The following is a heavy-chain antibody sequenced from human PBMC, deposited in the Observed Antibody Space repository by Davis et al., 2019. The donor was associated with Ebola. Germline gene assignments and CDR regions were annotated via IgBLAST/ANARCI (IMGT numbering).Heavy chain of an antibody. CDR3: ATGPPYGDYGRLTY. CDR2: FDPEDGET. J-gene: IGHJ4*02. CDR1: GYTLTELS. Sequence: ASVKVSCKVSGYTLTELSMHWVRQAPGKGLEWMGGFDPEDGETIYAQKFQGRVTMTEDTSTDTAYMELSSLRSEDTAVYYCATGPPYGDYGRLTYWGQGTLVTVSS. V-gene: IGHV1-24*01. D-gene: IGHD4-17*01.